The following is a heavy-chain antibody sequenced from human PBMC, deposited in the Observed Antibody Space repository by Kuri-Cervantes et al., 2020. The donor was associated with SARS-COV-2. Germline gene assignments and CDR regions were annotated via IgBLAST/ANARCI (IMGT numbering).Heavy chain of an antibody. CDR2: INHSGST. CDR1: GYSISSGYY. CDR3: RFWVVVPAAIQPYDAFDI. V-gene: IGHV4-38-2*02. J-gene: IGHJ3*02. Sequence: SETLSLTCTVSGYSISSGYYWGWIRQPPGKGLGWIGEINHSGSTNYNPSLKSRVTISVDTSTNQFSLKLSSVTAADTAVYYWRFWVVVPAAIQPYDAFDIWGQGTMVTVSS. D-gene: IGHD2-2*02.